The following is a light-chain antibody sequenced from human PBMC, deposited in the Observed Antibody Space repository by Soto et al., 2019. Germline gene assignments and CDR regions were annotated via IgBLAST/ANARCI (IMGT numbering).Light chain of an antibody. CDR1: RSNIGRNT. CDR3: AAWDDSLNVVV. J-gene: IGLJ2*01. V-gene: IGLV1-44*01. Sequence: QSVLTQPPSASGTPGQTVTISCSGSRSNIGRNTLNWYQQLPGTAPNLLISTTNQRPSGVRDRFSGSKSGTSASLAISGLQSDDEADYYCAAWDDSLNVVVFGGGTKVTVL. CDR2: TTN.